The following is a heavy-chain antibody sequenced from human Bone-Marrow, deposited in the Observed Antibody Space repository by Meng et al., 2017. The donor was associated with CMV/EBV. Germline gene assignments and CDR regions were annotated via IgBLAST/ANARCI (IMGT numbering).Heavy chain of an antibody. Sequence: ASVKVSCKASGYTFTSYYMHWVRQAPGQGLEWMGRINPSGGSTNYAQKFQGRVTMTRDTSTSTVYMELSSLRSEDTAVDYCARKLAAAGPFDYWGQGTLVTVSS. D-gene: IGHD6-13*01. CDR3: ARKLAAAGPFDY. J-gene: IGHJ4*02. CDR1: GYTFTSYY. V-gene: IGHV1-46*01. CDR2: INPSGGST.